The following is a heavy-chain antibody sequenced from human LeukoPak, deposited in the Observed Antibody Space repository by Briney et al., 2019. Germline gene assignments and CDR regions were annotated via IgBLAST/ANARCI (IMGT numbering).Heavy chain of an antibody. CDR2: ISAYNGNT. CDR1: GYTFTSYG. CDR3: ATGLNTPNDF. Sequence: AASVKVSCKASGYTFTSYGISWVRQAPGQGLGWMGWISAYNGNTNYAQKLQGRVTMTTDTSTSTAYMELRSLRSGDTAVYYCATGLNTPNDFWGQGTLVIVSS. V-gene: IGHV1-18*01. D-gene: IGHD5-18*01. J-gene: IGHJ4*02.